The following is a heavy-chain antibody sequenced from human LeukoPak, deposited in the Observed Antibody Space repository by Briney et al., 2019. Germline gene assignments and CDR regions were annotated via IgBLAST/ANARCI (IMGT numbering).Heavy chain of an antibody. CDR3: ARGHRRDSYYYDSSGYPD. CDR1: GGTFSSYA. CDR2: MNPNSGNT. J-gene: IGHJ4*02. Sequence: ASVKVSCKASGGTFSSYAISWVRQAPGQGLEWMGWMNPNSGNTGYAQKFQGRVTMTRNTSISTAYMELSSLRSEDTAVYYCARGHRRDSYYYDSSGYPDWGQGTLVTVSS. D-gene: IGHD3-22*01. V-gene: IGHV1-8*02.